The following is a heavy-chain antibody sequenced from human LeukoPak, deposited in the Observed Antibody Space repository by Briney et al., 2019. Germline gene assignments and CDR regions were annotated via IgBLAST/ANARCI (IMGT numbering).Heavy chain of an antibody. V-gene: IGHV3-21*01. CDR1: RFTSSSYS. D-gene: IGHD3-3*01. J-gene: IGHJ4*02. CDR3: ARDRGITIFGVLTY. CDR2: ISSSSSYI. Sequence: GGSLRLSFAASRFTSSSYSMNWVRQAPGKGLEWVSSISSSSSYIYYADSVKGRFTISRDNAKNSLYLQMNSLRAEDTAVYYCARDRGITIFGVLTYWGQGTLVTVSS.